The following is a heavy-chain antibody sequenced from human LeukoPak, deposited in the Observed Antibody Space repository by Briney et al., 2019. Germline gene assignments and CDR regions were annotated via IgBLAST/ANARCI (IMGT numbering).Heavy chain of an antibody. CDR1: GFTFSNHA. J-gene: IGHJ6*02. V-gene: IGHV3-7*03. CDR2: VNRDGSET. Sequence: GGSLRLSCVASGFTFSNHAMTWVRQVPGRGPEWVANVNRDGSETYYLDSVKGRFTISKDNAKNSLYLQMNSLRAEDTALYHCARNNGMDVWGQGTTVIVSS. CDR3: ARNNGMDV.